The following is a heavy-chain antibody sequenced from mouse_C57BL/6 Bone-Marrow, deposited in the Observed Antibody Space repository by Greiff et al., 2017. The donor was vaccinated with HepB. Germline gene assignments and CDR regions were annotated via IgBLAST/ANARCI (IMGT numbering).Heavy chain of an antibody. D-gene: IGHD2-4*01. CDR1: GYTFTSYW. CDR3: VYYDYDSFAY. J-gene: IGHJ3*01. CDR2: IDPSDSYT. V-gene: IGHV1-69*01. Sequence: VQLQQPGAELVMPGASVKLSCKASGYTFTSYWMHWVKQRHGQGLEWIGEIDPSDSYTNYNQKFKGKSTLTVDKSSSTAYRQLSSLTSEDSAVYYCVYYDYDSFAYWGQGTLVTVSA.